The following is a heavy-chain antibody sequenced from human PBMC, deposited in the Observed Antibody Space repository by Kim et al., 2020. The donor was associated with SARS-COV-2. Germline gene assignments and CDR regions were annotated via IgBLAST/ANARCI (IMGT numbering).Heavy chain of an antibody. D-gene: IGHD3-9*01. CDR2: ISSSSSTI. CDR3: ARERDILTGYYSDY. V-gene: IGHV3-48*04. J-gene: IGHJ4*02. Sequence: GGSLRLSCAASGFTFSSYSMNWVRQAPGKGLEWVSYISSSSSTIYYADSVKGRFTISRDNAKNSLYLQMNSLRAEDTAVYYCARERDILTGYYSDYWGQGTLVTVSS. CDR1: GFTFSSYS.